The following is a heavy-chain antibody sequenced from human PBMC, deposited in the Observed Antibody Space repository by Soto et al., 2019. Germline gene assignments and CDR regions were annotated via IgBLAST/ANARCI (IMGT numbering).Heavy chain of an antibody. CDR1: GFTFSSCY. CDR3: AKGPEGYSYGDS. V-gene: IGHV3-74*01. Sequence: EVQLVESGGGLVQPGESLRLSCAVSGFTFSSCYMHWVRQVPGKGLVWVSRINGDGSSPSYADSVKGRFTISKDNAKNILYLQMNSLRVEDTAVYYCAKGPEGYSYGDSWGQGTQVTVSS. CDR2: INGDGSSP. J-gene: IGHJ5*01. D-gene: IGHD5-18*01.